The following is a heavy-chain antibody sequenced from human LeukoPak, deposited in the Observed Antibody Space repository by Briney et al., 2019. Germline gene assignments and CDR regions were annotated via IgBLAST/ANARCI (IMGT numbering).Heavy chain of an antibody. CDR1: GGSFSGYY. V-gene: IGHV4-34*01. J-gene: IGHJ4*02. CDR3: AAAGIVVVPGDRSSSPHDY. CDR2: INHSGST. Sequence: SETLSLTCAVYGGSFSGYYWSWIRQPPGKGLEWNGEINHSGSTNYNPSLKSRVTISVDTSKNQFSLKLSSVTAADTAVYYCAAAGIVVVPGDRSSSPHDYWGQGTLVTVSS. D-gene: IGHD2-2*01.